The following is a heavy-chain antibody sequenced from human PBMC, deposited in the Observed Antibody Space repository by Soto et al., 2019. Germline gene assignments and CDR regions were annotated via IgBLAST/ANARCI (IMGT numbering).Heavy chain of an antibody. V-gene: IGHV1-8*01. CDR2: MQPSTGRT. D-gene: IGHD1-26*01. CDR3: ARGVSAGVDY. Sequence: QVQLVQSGAEVREPGASVKVSCKASGYSFTSLDINWVRQTAGQGLEWMGWMQPSTGRTGYAQKFQGRVTMTRDTSITSAYIELATLTYDDTAFYYCARGVSAGVDYWGQATLVTVSS. J-gene: IGHJ4*02. CDR1: GYSFTSLD.